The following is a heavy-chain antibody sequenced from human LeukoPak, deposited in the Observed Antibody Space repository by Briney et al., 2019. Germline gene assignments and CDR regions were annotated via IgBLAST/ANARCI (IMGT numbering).Heavy chain of an antibody. Sequence: ASVKVSCKASGYTFTSYDINWVRQATGQGLEWMEWINPNSGGTNYAQKFQGRVTMTRDTSISTAYVELSRLRSDDTAVYYCARGGGYCSSTSCRLSYLDWFDPWGQGTLVTVSS. CDR2: INPNSGGT. V-gene: IGHV1-2*02. D-gene: IGHD2-2*01. CDR3: ARGGGYCSSTSCRLSYLDWFDP. CDR1: GYTFTSYD. J-gene: IGHJ5*02.